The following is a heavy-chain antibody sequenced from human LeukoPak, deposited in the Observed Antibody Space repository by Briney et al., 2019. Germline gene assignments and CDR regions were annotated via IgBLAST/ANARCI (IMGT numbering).Heavy chain of an antibody. D-gene: IGHD5-18*01. Sequence: SETLSLTCAVYGGSFSGYYWSWIRQPPGKGLERIGEINNSVSTNYNPSLKIRATTSVETSENQFSLKLSSVTAADTAVYYCARGSGGYSYGYRTAFDYWGQGTLVTVSS. CDR3: ARGSGGYSYGYRTAFDY. CDR1: GGSFSGYY. CDR2: INNSVST. V-gene: IGHV4-34*01. J-gene: IGHJ4*02.